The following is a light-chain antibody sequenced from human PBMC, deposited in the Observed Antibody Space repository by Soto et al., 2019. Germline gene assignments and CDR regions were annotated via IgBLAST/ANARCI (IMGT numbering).Light chain of an antibody. CDR1: QSVSSN. CDR3: QQYYNWPPFT. CDR2: GAS. V-gene: IGKV3-15*01. Sequence: EIVMTQSPGTLSVSPGERATLSCRASQSVSSNLAWYQQKPGQAPRLLIYGASTRATGISARFSGSGSGTEFTLTISSLQSEDFAVYYCQQYYNWPPFTFGQGTRLEIK. J-gene: IGKJ5*01.